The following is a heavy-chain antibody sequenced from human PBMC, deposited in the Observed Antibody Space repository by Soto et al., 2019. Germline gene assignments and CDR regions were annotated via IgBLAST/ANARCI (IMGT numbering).Heavy chain of an antibody. Sequence: GESLKISCEVSGYSFTNYWIGWVRQMPGKGLEWMGIIYPGDSDTRYNPSFQGQVTISADKSISTAFLQWSTLKASDTAIYFCARFKTAAASYGLDVWGQGTTVTVAS. CDR3: ARFKTAAASYGLDV. D-gene: IGHD2-15*01. V-gene: IGHV5-51*01. J-gene: IGHJ6*02. CDR2: IYPGDSDT. CDR1: GYSFTNYW.